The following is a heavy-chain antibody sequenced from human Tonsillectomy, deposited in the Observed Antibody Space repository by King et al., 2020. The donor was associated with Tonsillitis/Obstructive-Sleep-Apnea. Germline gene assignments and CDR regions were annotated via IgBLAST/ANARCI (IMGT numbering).Heavy chain of an antibody. V-gene: IGHV3-33*01. CDR2: IWHDGTNT. J-gene: IGHJ3*01. Sequence: VQLVESGGGVVQPERSLRLSCAASGFIFSSFVMHWARQAPGKGLEWVALIWHDGTNTYYADSVKGRFTISRDNSRTTVYLQMNSRGAEDTAVYYCAREGGISGTQKIGAFDVWGQGTMVTVSS. CDR3: AREGGISGTQKIGAFDV. CDR1: GFIFSSFV. D-gene: IGHD1-7*01.